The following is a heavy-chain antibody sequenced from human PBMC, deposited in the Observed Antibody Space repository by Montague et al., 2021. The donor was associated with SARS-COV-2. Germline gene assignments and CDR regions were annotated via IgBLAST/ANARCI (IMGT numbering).Heavy chain of an antibody. CDR2: VIHSGTT. D-gene: IGHD3-10*01. V-gene: IGHV4-34*12. CDR3: ASGEFFYYGSGSYYRSALAG. J-gene: IGHJ6*01. Sequence: SETLSLTCHVYGASFSGYYWSWVRQSPGKGLEWIGEVIHSGTTNYNPSLKGRVTISIDSSNDRFSLRLTSLTAADTGGYYCASGEFFYYGSGSYYRSALAGWGEGTTATVPS. CDR1: GASFSGYY.